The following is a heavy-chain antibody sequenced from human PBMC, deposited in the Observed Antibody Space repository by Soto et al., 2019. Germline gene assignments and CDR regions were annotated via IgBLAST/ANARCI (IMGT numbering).Heavy chain of an antibody. Sequence: PSQTLSLTCAISGDSVPSNSAAWNWIRQSPSRGLEWLGRTYYRSKWYNDYAVSVKSRITINPDTSKNQFSLQLNSVTPEDTAVYYCARDLRDGVAVAGTFAYCGQGTLVTDSS. J-gene: IGHJ4*02. CDR2: TYYRSKWYN. V-gene: IGHV6-1*01. CDR1: GDSVPSNSAA. CDR3: ARDLRDGVAVAGTFAY. D-gene: IGHD6-19*01.